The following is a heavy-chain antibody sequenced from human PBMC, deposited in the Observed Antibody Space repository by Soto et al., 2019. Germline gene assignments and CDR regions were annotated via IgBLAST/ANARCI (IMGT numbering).Heavy chain of an antibody. CDR1: GGSVSSGIYY. V-gene: IGHV4-61*01. CDR3: AFRVITRGAFDI. CDR2: IYYSGST. J-gene: IGHJ3*02. D-gene: IGHD3-22*01. Sequence: PSETLSLTCTVSGGSVSSGIYYGIWIRQPPGKGLEWIGYIYYSGSTNYNPSLKSRVTISVDTSKNQFSLKLSSVTAADTAVYYCAFRVITRGAFDIWGQGTMVTVSS.